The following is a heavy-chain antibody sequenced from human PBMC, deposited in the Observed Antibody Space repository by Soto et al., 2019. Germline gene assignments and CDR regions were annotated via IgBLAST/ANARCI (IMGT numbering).Heavy chain of an antibody. D-gene: IGHD3-3*01. Sequence: SETLSLTCTVSGGSVSSGSYYRSWIRQPPGKGLEWIGYIYYSGSTNYNTSLKSRVTISVDTSKNQFSLKLSSVNAADMVVYYCARESDLGNFWSGYQTYYFDYWGQGTLVTVSS. CDR3: ARESDLGNFWSGYQTYYFDY. J-gene: IGHJ4*02. V-gene: IGHV4-61*01. CDR2: IYYSGST. CDR1: GGSVSSGSYY.